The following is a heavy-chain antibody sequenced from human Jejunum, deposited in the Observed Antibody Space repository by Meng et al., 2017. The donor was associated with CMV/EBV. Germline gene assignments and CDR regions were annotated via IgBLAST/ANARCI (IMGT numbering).Heavy chain of an antibody. D-gene: IGHD6-19*01. V-gene: IGHV2-5*01. CDR2: IYWYDDK. CDR3: AYRRGGGSGWNWFGP. Sequence: QITLQESGPTLVKPTXPLTRTCSFSGFPLNTNGVGVGWIRRPPGKALEWLGLIYWYDDKHYNPSLETRLTIFKDTSKSRVVLLMTDVDPADTATYYCAYRRGGGSGWNWFGPWGQGILVTVSS. J-gene: IGHJ5*02. CDR1: GFPLNTNGVG.